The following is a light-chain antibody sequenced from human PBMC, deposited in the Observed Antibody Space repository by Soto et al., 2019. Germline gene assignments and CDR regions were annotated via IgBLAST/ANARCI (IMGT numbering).Light chain of an antibody. V-gene: IGKV1-39*01. J-gene: IGKJ1*01. CDR2: ATS. CDR3: QESYTSVWA. CDR1: QSISNS. Sequence: DIQMTQSPSSLSASVGDRVTITCRASQSISNSLNWYQQKPGKAPKLLIYATSILQSGAPSRFRGSGSGSDFTLTISSLQPEDFATYYCQESYTSVWAFGQGTKVEIK.